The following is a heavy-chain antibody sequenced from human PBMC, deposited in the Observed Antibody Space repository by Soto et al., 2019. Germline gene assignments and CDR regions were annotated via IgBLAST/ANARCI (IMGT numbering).Heavy chain of an antibody. CDR3: AGRHPFTFFGGFDP. CDR2: IYYSGST. J-gene: IGHJ5*02. CDR1: GGSISSGGYY. Sequence: QVQLQESGPGLVKPSQTLSLTCTVSGGSISSGGYYWSWIRQHPGKGLEWIGYIYYSGSTYYNPSLKSRVTISVDTSKNQVSLKLSSVTAADTAVYSCAGRHPFTFFGGFDPWGQGTLVTVSS. V-gene: IGHV4-31*03. D-gene: IGHD3-3*01.